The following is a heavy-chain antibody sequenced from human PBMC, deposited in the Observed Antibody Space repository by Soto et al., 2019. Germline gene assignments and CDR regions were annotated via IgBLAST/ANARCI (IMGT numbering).Heavy chain of an antibody. J-gene: IGHJ4*02. D-gene: IGHD3-10*01. Sequence: GGSLRLSCAASGFDFSSYAMNWARQAPGKGLEWVSGISGSGIDVYYADSVRGRFTISRDNSKNTIYLQVNSLRVEDTAMYYCAFGTRGVVDTYYHYWGRGTMVTVS. CDR1: GFDFSSYA. CDR3: AFGTRGVVDTYYHY. V-gene: IGHV3-23*05. CDR2: ISGSGIDV.